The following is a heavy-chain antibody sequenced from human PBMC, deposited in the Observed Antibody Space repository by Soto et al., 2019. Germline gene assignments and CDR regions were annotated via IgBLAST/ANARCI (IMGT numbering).Heavy chain of an antibody. J-gene: IGHJ3*02. CDR2: INAGNGNT. V-gene: IGHV1-3*01. D-gene: IGHD2-2*01. Sequence: QVQLVQSGAEVKKPGASVKVSCKASGYTFTSYAMHWVRQAPGQRLEWMGWINAGNGNTKYSQKFKGRVTITRDTSESTAYMELSSLRSEDTAVYYCARDRYCSSTSCHDAFDIWGQGTMVTVSS. CDR3: ARDRYCSSTSCHDAFDI. CDR1: GYTFTSYA.